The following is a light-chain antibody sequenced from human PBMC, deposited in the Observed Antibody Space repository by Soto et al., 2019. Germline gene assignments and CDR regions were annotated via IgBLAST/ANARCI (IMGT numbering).Light chain of an antibody. V-gene: IGKV1-5*03. J-gene: IGKJ1*01. CDR2: KAS. Sequence: EIQLTQSPSTLSGSVGDRVTITCRASQTISSWLAWYQQKPGKAPKLLIYKASTLKSGVPSRFSGSGSGTELTLTISKLLAEYVATYYSQQWSFGQGTKVDIK. CDR1: QTISSW. CDR3: QQWS.